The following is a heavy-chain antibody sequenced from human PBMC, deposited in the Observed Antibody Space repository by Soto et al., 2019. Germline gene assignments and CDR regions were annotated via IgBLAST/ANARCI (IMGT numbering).Heavy chain of an antibody. D-gene: IGHD6-6*01. CDR2: ISADGRET. CDR1: GFTFSDFW. CDR3: ARWPRLLDS. V-gene: IGHV3-7*01. J-gene: IGHJ4*02. Sequence: RRLSCAASGFTFSDFWMNWVRQAPGKGLEWVAYISADGRETNHVDSVKGRFTISRDNAKNSLYLQMNSLRAEDTAVYYCARWPRLLDSWGQGTLVTVSS.